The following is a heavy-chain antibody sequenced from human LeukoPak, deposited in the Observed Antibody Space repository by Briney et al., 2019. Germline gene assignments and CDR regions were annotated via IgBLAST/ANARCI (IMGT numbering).Heavy chain of an antibody. V-gene: IGHV3-21*01. Sequence: GGSLPVSCAASGFTFSTTGMTWVRQAPGKGLEWVSTISFRSDTYFPDSLKGRFTVSRDNAKNSVFLQMSSLRAEDTAVYYCARDQRFGIAAVDSWFDPRGRGTRVTVSS. CDR2: ISFRSDT. CDR3: ARDQRFGIAAVDSWFDP. D-gene: IGHD6-13*01. CDR1: GFTFSTTG. J-gene: IGHJ5*02.